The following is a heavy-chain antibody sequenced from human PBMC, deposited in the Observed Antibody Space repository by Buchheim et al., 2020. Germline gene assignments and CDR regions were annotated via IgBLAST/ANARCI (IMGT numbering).Heavy chain of an antibody. CDR2: IREDGSEK. J-gene: IGHJ5*02. CDR3: ARGGDCWSSFDP. D-gene: IGHD3-3*01. V-gene: IGHV3-7*01. CDR1: GFTLSTYW. Sequence: EVQLVESGGGLVQPGGSLRLSCAASGFTLSTYWMSWVRQAPGKGLEWVANIREDGSEKYYVDSVKGRCTISRDNAKNSLYLQMNSLRGEDTAVYYCARGGDCWSSFDPWGQGT.